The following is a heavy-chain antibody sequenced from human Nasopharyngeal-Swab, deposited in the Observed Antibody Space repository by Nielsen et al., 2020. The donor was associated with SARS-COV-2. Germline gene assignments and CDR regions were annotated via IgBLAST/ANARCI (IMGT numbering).Heavy chain of an antibody. Sequence: SETLSLTCSVSGGSFNGFYWNWIRQAPGKGLAWIGEINHNERTNYNPSLKSRIAMLVDTSNNQVSLKVSSVIAGDTAVYYCARAGRVGDAYTGLDVWGPGTTVTVSS. V-gene: IGHV4-34*01. CDR2: INHNERT. D-gene: IGHD5-24*01. CDR1: GGSFNGFY. J-gene: IGHJ6*02. CDR3: ARAGRVGDAYTGLDV.